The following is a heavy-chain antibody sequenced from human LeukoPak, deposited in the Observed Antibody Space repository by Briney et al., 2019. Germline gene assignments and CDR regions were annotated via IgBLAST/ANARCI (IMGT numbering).Heavy chain of an antibody. D-gene: IGHD2-2*01. V-gene: IGHV3-48*04. Sequence: GGSLRLSCAASGFTFSSHSMNWVRQAPGKGLEWVSYISSSGSTIYYADSVKGRFTISRDNAKNSLYLQMNSLRAEDTAVYYCARVSLEFCSSTSCPIDYYLYGMDVWGQGTTVTVSS. CDR3: ARVSLEFCSSTSCPIDYYLYGMDV. J-gene: IGHJ6*02. CDR1: GFTFSSHS. CDR2: ISSSGSTI.